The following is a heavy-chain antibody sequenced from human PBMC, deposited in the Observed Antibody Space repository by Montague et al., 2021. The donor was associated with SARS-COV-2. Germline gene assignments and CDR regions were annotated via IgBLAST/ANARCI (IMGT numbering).Heavy chain of an antibody. CDR2: ISYDGSNK. CDR3: AREIIAPDAFDI. D-gene: IGHD2-15*01. CDR1: GFAFSSYA. V-gene: IGHV3-30-3*01. Sequence: SLRLSCAASGFAFSSYAMHWVRQAPGKGLGWVAVISYDGSNKYYADSVKGRFTISRDNSKNTLYLQMNSLRAEDTAVYYCAREIIAPDAFDIWGQGTMVTVSS. J-gene: IGHJ3*02.